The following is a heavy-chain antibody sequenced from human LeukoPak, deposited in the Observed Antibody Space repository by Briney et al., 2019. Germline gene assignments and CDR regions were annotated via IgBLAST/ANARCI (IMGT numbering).Heavy chain of an antibody. J-gene: IGHJ4*02. Sequence: PSETLSLTCTVSGGSISSSSYYWGWIRQPPGKGLEWIGSIHYSGSTYYNPSLKSRVTISVDTSKNQFSLKLSSVTAADTAVCYCARHAYDFWSGYAGKFDYWGQGTLVTVSS. CDR1: GGSISSSSYY. CDR2: IHYSGST. CDR3: ARHAYDFWSGYAGKFDY. V-gene: IGHV4-39*01. D-gene: IGHD3-3*01.